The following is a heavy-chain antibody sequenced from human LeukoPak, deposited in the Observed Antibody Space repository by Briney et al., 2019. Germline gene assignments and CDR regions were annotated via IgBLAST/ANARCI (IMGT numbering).Heavy chain of an antibody. CDR1: GYTFTGYY. Sequence: GASVKVSCKASGYTFTGYYMHWVRQAPGQGLEWMGWISAHSGNTNYEEKLQGRVTMTTDTSTSTAYMELRSLRSNDTAVYYCARDKGTEGTYYYYYMDVWGKGTTVTVSS. CDR2: ISAHSGNT. J-gene: IGHJ6*03. D-gene: IGHD1/OR15-1a*01. V-gene: IGHV1-18*04. CDR3: ARDKGTEGTYYYYYMDV.